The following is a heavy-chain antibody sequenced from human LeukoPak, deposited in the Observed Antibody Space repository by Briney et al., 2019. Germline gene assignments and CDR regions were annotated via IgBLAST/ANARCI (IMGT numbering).Heavy chain of an antibody. CDR3: ARELVRSHMYYFDY. Sequence: KPGGSLRLSCAASGFTFSSYWMSWIRQAPGKGLEWVSYISSSSSYIYYADSVKGRFTISRDNAKNSLYLQMNSLRAEDTAVYYCARELVRSHMYYFDYWGQGTLVTVSS. J-gene: IGHJ4*02. CDR2: ISSSSSYI. CDR1: GFTFSSYW. D-gene: IGHD3-10*01. V-gene: IGHV3-21*05.